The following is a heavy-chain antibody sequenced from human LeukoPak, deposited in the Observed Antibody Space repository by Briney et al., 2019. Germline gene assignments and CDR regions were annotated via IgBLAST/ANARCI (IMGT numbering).Heavy chain of an antibody. CDR2: LIAIFGTA. V-gene: IGHV1-69*13. CDR1: GGAFSSYA. CDR3: ARDTVTAYYDAFDI. Sequence: SVTFYWKASGGAFSSYAMGWVRLAPGLGFEWMGGLIAIFGTACYAQKFQGRVTITADESTSTAYMELSSLRSEDTAVYYCARDTVTAYYDAFDIWGQGTMVTVSS. D-gene: IGHD4-11*01. J-gene: IGHJ3*02.